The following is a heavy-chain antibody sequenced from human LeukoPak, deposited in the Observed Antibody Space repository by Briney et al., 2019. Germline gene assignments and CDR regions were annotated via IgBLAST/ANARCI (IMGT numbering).Heavy chain of an antibody. CDR3: AKDGGSGWYFDY. V-gene: IGHV3-7*01. Sequence: GGSLRLSCAASGFTFSSYWMSWVRQAPGKGLEWVANIKQDGSEKYYVDSVKGRFTISRDNSKNTLYLQMNSLRAEDTAVYYCAKDGGSGWYFDYWGQGTLVTVSS. CDR1: GFTFSSYW. D-gene: IGHD6-19*01. J-gene: IGHJ4*02. CDR2: IKQDGSEK.